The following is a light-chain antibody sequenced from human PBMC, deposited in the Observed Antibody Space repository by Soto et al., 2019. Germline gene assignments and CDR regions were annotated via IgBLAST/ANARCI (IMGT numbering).Light chain of an antibody. CDR2: AAS. CDR1: QDISSW. CDR3: QQGDSFPFT. Sequence: DIQMTQSPSSVSASVGDGVTITCRASQDISSWVAWYQQKPGKAPKLLISAASTLQSGVPRRFSGSGSGTDFPLIISSLQPEDFATYFCQQGDSFPFTFGGGTKVEI. V-gene: IGKV1-12*01. J-gene: IGKJ4*01.